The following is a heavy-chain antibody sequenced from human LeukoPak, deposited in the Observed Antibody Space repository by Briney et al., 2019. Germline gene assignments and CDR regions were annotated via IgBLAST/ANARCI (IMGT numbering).Heavy chain of an antibody. CDR1: GFTFNNYA. Sequence: GGSLRLSCVASGFTFNNYAMSWVHQAPGRGLEWLSSISNSGGNVDYRNSVKGRFTISRDNSKNTLYLQMDSLGAEDTAVYYCANFACYHYDSESGYWGQGTLVTVSS. D-gene: IGHD3-22*01. V-gene: IGHV3-23*01. J-gene: IGHJ4*02. CDR3: ANFACYHYDSESGY. CDR2: ISNSGGNV.